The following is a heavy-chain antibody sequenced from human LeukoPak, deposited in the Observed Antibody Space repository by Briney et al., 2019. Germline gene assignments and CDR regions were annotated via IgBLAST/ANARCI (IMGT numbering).Heavy chain of an antibody. CDR1: GFTFSSYG. Sequence: GGSLRLSCAASGFTFSSYGMHWVRQAPGKGLEGVAVISYDGSNKYYADSVKGRFTISRDNSKNTLYLQMNSLRAEDTAVYYCAKEGSSSWHFDYWGQGTLVTVSS. CDR2: ISYDGSNK. J-gene: IGHJ4*02. V-gene: IGHV3-30*18. D-gene: IGHD6-13*01. CDR3: AKEGSSSWHFDY.